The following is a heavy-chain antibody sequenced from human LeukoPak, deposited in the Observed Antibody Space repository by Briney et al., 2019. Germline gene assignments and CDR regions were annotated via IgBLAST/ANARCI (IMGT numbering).Heavy chain of an antibody. Sequence: GGSLRLSCAASGFTFSSYAMTWVRQAPGKGLEWVSTVSTSGGGTYYADSVKGRFTISRDSAKNSLYLQMNSLRAEDTGVYYCARDYKEAFDIWGQGTMVTVSS. CDR2: VSTSGGGT. V-gene: IGHV3-23*01. J-gene: IGHJ3*02. CDR3: ARDYKEAFDI. D-gene: IGHD5-24*01. CDR1: GFTFSSYA.